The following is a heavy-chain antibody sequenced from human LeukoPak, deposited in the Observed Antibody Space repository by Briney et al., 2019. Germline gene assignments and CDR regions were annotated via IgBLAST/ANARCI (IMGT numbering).Heavy chain of an antibody. Sequence: PGGSLRLSCAASGFTFSSYAMNWVRQAPGKGPERVSAISGSAGSTYYADSVKGRFTISRDNSKNTLYLQMNSLRAEDTAAFYCAKTAGSTLLPYDYWGQGTLVTVSS. CDR2: ISGSAGST. V-gene: IGHV3-23*01. CDR3: AKTAGSTLLPYDY. CDR1: GFTFSSYA. D-gene: IGHD3-10*01. J-gene: IGHJ4*02.